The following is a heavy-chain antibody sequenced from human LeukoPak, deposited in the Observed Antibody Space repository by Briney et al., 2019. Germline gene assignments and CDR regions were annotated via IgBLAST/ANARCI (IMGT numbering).Heavy chain of an antibody. CDR2: ISSSSSYI. V-gene: IGHV3-21*01. CDR3: AKGSGYNYGHFDY. J-gene: IGHJ4*02. D-gene: IGHD5-18*01. Sequence: GGSLRLSCAASGFTFSSYSMNWVRQAPGKGLEWVSSISSSSSYIYYADSVKGRFTISRDNAKNSLYLQVHSLRAEDTAIYYCAKGSGYNYGHFDYWGQGTLVTVSS. CDR1: GFTFSSYS.